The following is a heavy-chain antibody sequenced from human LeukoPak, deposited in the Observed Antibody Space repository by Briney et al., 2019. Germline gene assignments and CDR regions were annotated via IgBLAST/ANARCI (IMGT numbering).Heavy chain of an antibody. J-gene: IGHJ4*02. Sequence: SETLSLTCTVSGGSISSSSYYWGWIRQPPGKGLEWIGSIYYSGSTYYNPSLKSRVTISVDTSKNQFSLKLSSVTAADTAVYYCAREDWDPYCSSSSCYGPLQPWGQGTLVTVSS. V-gene: IGHV4-39*02. D-gene: IGHD2-2*01. CDR3: AREDWDPYCSSSSCYGPLQP. CDR1: GGSISSSSYY. CDR2: IYYSGST.